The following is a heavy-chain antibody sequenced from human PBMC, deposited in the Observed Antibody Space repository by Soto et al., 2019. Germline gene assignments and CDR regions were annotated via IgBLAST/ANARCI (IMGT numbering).Heavy chain of an antibody. J-gene: IGHJ4*02. CDR2: ISGSGGCI. Sequence: GGSTRLSRAASGLTFSSYSMNWVRQATVKGLEWVSSISGSGGCIYYADSVKGRFTISRDNAKNTLYLQMNSLRAEDTAVYYCAKDTSRGYSSGCPDYWGQGTLVTVSS. V-gene: IGHV3-23*01. D-gene: IGHD6-19*01. CDR3: AKDTSRGYSSGCPDY. CDR1: GLTFSSYS.